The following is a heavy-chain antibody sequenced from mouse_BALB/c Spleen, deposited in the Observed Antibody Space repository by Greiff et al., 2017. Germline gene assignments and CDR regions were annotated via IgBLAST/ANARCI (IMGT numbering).Heavy chain of an antibody. CDR1: GFSLTSYG. CDR3: AREALYGNLGGDY. J-gene: IGHJ4*01. D-gene: IGHD2-10*02. V-gene: IGHV2-9*02. CDR2: IWAGGST. Sequence: VQGVESGPGLVAPSQSLSITCTVSGFSLTSYGVHWVRQPPGKGLEWLGVIWAGGSTNYNSALMSRLSISKDNSKSQVFLKMNSLQTDDTAMYYCAREALYGNLGGDYWGQGTSVTVSS.